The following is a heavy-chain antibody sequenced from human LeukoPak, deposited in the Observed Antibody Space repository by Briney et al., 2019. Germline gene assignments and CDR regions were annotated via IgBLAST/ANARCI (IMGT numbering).Heavy chain of an antibody. J-gene: IGHJ5*02. CDR3: AKGGYCSSTSCYVGWFDP. V-gene: IGHV3-23*01. CDR1: GFTFSSYV. D-gene: IGHD2-2*01. Sequence: GGSLRLSSAASGFTFSSYVMNWVRHGPGKGLEWGSVICGGGGSTYYADTVKGRFTISRDNSKNTLFLQMNSLRAEDTAVYYCAKGGYCSSTSCYVGWFDPWGRGTLVTVSS. CDR2: ICGGGGST.